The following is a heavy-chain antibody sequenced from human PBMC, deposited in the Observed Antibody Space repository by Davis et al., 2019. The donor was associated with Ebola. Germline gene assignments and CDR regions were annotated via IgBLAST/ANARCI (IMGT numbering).Heavy chain of an antibody. D-gene: IGHD1-26*01. J-gene: IGHJ6*04. CDR1: GFTFSDYY. CDR3: ARDFLEGSGSYWGESYYYGMDV. Sequence: GESLKISCAASGFTFSDYYMSWVRRAPGKGLEWVSTLGTSADTYYADSVKGRFTISRDNAKNSLYLQMNSLRDEDTAVYYCARDFLEGSGSYWGESYYYGMDVWGKGTTVTVSS. CDR2: LGTSADT. V-gene: IGHV3-69-1*01.